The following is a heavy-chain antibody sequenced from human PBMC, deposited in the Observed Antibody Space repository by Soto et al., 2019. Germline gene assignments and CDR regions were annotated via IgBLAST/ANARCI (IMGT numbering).Heavy chain of an antibody. D-gene: IGHD6-13*01. CDR3: ARPYSKIYYYYGMDV. CDR2: ISSSSSTI. CDR1: GFTFSSYS. Sequence: EVQLVESGGGLVQPGGSLRLSCAASGFTFSSYSMNWVPQAPGKGLEWVSYISSSSSTIYYADSVKGRFTISRDNAKNSLYLQMNSLRDEDTAVYYCARPYSKIYYYYGMDVWGLGTTVTVFS. J-gene: IGHJ6*02. V-gene: IGHV3-48*02.